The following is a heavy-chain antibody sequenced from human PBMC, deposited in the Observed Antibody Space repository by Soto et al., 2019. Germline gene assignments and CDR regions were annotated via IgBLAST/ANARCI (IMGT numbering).Heavy chain of an antibody. V-gene: IGHV3-30*04. J-gene: IGHJ4*02. Sequence: LRLSCAASGFTFSRYAMHWVRQAPGKGLEWVAIISFDERNKYYADSVKGRFTLSRDNSKDTLYLQMNSLRTEDTAVYYCTRDLEYYFDYWGQGTLVTVSS. CDR1: GFTFSRYA. CDR3: TRDLEYYFDY. CDR2: ISFDERNK.